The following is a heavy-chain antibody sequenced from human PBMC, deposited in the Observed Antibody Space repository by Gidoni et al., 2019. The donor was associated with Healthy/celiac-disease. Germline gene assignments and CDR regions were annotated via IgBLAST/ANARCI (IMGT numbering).Heavy chain of an antibody. Sequence: QVQLQESGPGLVKPSETLSLTCTVSGGSISSYYWSWIRQPPGKGLEWIGYIYYSGSTNYNPSLKSRGTISVDTSKNQFSLKLSSVTAADTAVYYCARSHYDFWSGYYTPFGYWGQGTLVTVSS. J-gene: IGHJ4*02. D-gene: IGHD3-3*01. CDR1: GGSISSYY. CDR3: ARSHYDFWSGYYTPFGY. V-gene: IGHV4-59*08. CDR2: IYYSGST.